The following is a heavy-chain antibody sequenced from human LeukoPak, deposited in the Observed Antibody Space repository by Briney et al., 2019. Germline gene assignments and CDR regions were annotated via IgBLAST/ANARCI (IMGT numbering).Heavy chain of an antibody. V-gene: IGHV3-7*01. CDR3: TRDRSRAEDD. CDR1: GFTFSGHW. J-gene: IGHJ4*02. CDR2: INQGGSDK. D-gene: IGHD1-14*01. Sequence: QPGGSLRLSCAASGFTFSGHWMSWVRQAPGKGLEWVGNINQGGSDKYYVDSVKGRFTISRDNANNLLYLQMNSLRGEDTAVYYCTRDRSRAEDDWGQGTLVTVSS.